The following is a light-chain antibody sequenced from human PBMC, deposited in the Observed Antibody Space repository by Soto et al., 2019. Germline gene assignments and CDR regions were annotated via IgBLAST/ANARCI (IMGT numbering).Light chain of an antibody. J-gene: IGKJ2*01. Sequence: EIVLTQSPGTLSLSPGERATLSCRASQSVSSSYLAWYQQKPGQAPRLLIYGASSRATGIPDRFRGSRSGTDFTHTISRQEPEDFAVYYCQKYGSSPLYTLGQGNKLEIK. CDR3: QKYGSSPLYT. CDR2: GAS. CDR1: QSVSSSY. V-gene: IGKV3-20*01.